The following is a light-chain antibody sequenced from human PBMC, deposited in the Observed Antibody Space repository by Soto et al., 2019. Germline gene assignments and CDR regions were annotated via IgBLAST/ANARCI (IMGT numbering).Light chain of an antibody. CDR1: QSVSSD. CDR3: QQYNKWPRT. Sequence: EIVMTQSPATLSVSPGERATLSCRASQSVSSDLAWYQQKPGQAPRLLIYGASTRATGIPARVSGSRSGTEFTLTISSLQSEDFAVYYCQQYNKWPRTFGQGTKVDIK. J-gene: IGKJ1*01. CDR2: GAS. V-gene: IGKV3-15*01.